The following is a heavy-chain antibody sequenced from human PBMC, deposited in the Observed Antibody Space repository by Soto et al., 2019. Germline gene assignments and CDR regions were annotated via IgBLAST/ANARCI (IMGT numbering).Heavy chain of an antibody. V-gene: IGHV1-69*02. Sequence: QVQLVQSGAEVKKPGSSVKVSCKASGGTFSSYTISWVRQAPGQGLEWMGRIIPFVDIANYAQKFQGRVTITADKSTSTAYMELSILRSDDTAVYYCAFAGVAVAGNLDLWGRGTLVTVSS. J-gene: IGHJ2*01. CDR2: IIPFVDIA. CDR1: GGTFSSYT. CDR3: AFAGVAVAGNLDL. D-gene: IGHD6-19*01.